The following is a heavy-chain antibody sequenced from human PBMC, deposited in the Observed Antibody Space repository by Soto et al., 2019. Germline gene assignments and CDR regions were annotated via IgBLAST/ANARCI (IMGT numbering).Heavy chain of an antibody. CDR3: ASSGSGPYYDYGMDV. V-gene: IGHV1-69*02. Sequence: QVQLVQSGAEVKKPGSSVKVSCKASGGTFSSYTISWVRQAPGQGLEWMGRIIPILGIANYAQKFQGRVTITADKSTSTAYMELSSLRSEDTAVDYCASSGSGPYYDYGMDVRGQGTTVTVSS. D-gene: IGHD6-19*01. J-gene: IGHJ6*02. CDR2: IIPILGIA. CDR1: GGTFSSYT.